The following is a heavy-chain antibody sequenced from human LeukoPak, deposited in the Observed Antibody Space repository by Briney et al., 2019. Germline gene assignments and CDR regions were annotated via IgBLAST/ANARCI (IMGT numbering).Heavy chain of an antibody. CDR1: GFTFSSYA. CDR3: AKGDFGGVLFADENWFDP. D-gene: IGHD3-16*01. J-gene: IGHJ5*02. Sequence: GGSLRLSCAASGFTFSSYAVSWVRQAPGKGLEWVSAISGSGGSTYYADSVKGRFTISRDNSKNTLYLQMNSLRAEDTAVYYCAKGDFGGVLFADENWFDPWGQGTLVTVSS. V-gene: IGHV3-23*01. CDR2: ISGSGGST.